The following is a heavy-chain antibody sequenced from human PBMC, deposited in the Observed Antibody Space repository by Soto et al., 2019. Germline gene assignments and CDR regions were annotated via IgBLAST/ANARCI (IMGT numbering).Heavy chain of an antibody. J-gene: IGHJ4*02. D-gene: IGHD3-22*01. Sequence: SETLSLTCAVYGGSFSGYYWSWIRQPPGKGLEWIGEINHSGSTNYNPSLKSRVTISVDTSKNQFSLKLSSVTAADTAVYYCARGASGYYDSSGYYSPYYFDYWGQGTQVTVSS. V-gene: IGHV4-34*01. CDR3: ARGASGYYDSSGYYSPYYFDY. CDR2: INHSGST. CDR1: GGSFSGYY.